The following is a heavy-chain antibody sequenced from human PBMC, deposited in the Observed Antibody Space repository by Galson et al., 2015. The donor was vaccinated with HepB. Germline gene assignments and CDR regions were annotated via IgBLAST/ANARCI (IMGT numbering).Heavy chain of an antibody. CDR1: GFTFTDYA. CDR3: ARGSGSHYSPFDH. Sequence: SVQVSCKASGFTFTDYAIQWGRQAPGQRLEWRGRINDASGDTNYAQRFQARVPITRDTSASTAYMELQTLTYDDTAVYYCARGSGSHYSPFDHWGQGTLVIVSS. D-gene: IGHD3-10*01. CDR2: INDASGDT. V-gene: IGHV1-3*01. J-gene: IGHJ4*02.